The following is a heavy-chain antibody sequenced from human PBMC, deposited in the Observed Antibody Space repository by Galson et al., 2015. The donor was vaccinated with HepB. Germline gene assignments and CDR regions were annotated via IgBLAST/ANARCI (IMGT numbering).Heavy chain of an antibody. J-gene: IGHJ4*02. CDR2: ISKSSNYA. D-gene: IGHD2-2*01. CDR3: ARDGGQLTQRTDFDY. CDR1: GFRFSDYH. Sequence: SLRLSCAASGFRFSDYHMNWIRQAPGKGLEWVSYISKSSNYAKYADSVKGRFTISRDNAKNSLYLQMNSLRAEDTAVYYCARDGGQLTQRTDFDYWGQGILVTVSS. V-gene: IGHV3-11*05.